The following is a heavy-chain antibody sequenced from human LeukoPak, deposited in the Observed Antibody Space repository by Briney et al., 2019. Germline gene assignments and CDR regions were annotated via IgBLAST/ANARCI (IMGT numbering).Heavy chain of an antibody. V-gene: IGHV3-21*01. Sequence: PGGSLRLSCAACGFTFSRYNMNGVRQAPGKGLEWVSSISSSSSYIYYADSVKGRFTISRDNAKNSLYLQMSSLRAEDTAVYYCERVAGFVVLPAESDYWGQGTLVTVSS. CDR3: ERVAGFVVLPAESDY. CDR2: ISSSSSYI. D-gene: IGHD2-2*01. CDR1: GFTFSRYN. J-gene: IGHJ4*02.